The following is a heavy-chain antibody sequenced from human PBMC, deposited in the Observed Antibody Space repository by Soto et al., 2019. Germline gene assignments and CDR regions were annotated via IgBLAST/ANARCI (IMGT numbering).Heavy chain of an antibody. J-gene: IGHJ6*02. D-gene: IGHD1-26*01. CDR2: ISGSGGNA. V-gene: IGHV3-23*01. CDR1: GFTFSSYA. CDR3: AKDGASGSYPPYYYFGMDV. Sequence: EVQLLESGGGLVQPGGSVRLSCAASGFTFSSYAMSWVRQAPGKGLEWVSSISGSGGNAYYADSVKGRFSISRDNSKNTLRLQMNSLRADDTAVYYCAKDGASGSYPPYYYFGMDVWGQGTTVTVSS.